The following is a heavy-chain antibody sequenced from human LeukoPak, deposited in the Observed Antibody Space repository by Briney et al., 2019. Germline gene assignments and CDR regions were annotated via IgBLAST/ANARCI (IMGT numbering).Heavy chain of an antibody. CDR2: INPNSGGT. Sequence: ASVKVSCKASGYTFTVCYMHWVRQAPGQGLEWMGWINPNSGGTNYAQKFQGRVTMTRDTSISTAYMELSRLRSDDTAVYYCARNGYYYYYMDVWGKGTTVTVSS. V-gene: IGHV1-2*02. CDR1: GYTFTVCY. J-gene: IGHJ6*03. CDR3: ARNGYYYYYMDV.